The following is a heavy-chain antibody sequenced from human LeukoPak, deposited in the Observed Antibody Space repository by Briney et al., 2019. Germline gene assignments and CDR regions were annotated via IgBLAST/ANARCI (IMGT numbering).Heavy chain of an antibody. CDR1: GFTFSSYW. CDR3: ARDYFTSAAAVNWFDS. Sequence: GGSLRLSCAASGFTFSSYWMSWVRQAPGKGLEWVANIKQDGSEKFYVDSVKGRFTISRDNAKNSLYLQMNSLRAEDTAVYYCARDYFTSAAAVNWFDSWGQGTLVTVSS. CDR2: IKQDGSEK. J-gene: IGHJ5*01. V-gene: IGHV3-7*04. D-gene: IGHD6-13*01.